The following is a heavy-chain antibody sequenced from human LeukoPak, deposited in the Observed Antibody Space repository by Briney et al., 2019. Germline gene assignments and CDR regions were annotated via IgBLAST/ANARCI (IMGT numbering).Heavy chain of an antibody. CDR1: GYTFTGYY. CDR3: AREYYDFWSGYSGFDP. Sequence: ASVKVSCKASGYTFTGYYMHWVRQAPGQGLEWMGWINPNSGGTNYAQKFQGWVIMTRDTSISTAYMELSRLRSDDTAVYYCAREYYDFWSGYSGFDPWGQGTLVTVSS. J-gene: IGHJ5*02. V-gene: IGHV1-2*04. CDR2: INPNSGGT. D-gene: IGHD3-3*01.